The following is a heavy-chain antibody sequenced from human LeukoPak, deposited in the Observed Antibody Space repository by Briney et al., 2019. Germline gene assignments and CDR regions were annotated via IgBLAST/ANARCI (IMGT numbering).Heavy chain of an antibody. CDR3: AQGAMVRGARSSNY. Sequence: GGTLRLSCAASGFTFSTYGMSWVRQAPGKGLEWVSAISGSGGSTYYADSVKGRFTISRDNSKSTLYLQMNSLRAEDTAVYYCAQGAMVRGARSSNYWGQGTLVTVSS. J-gene: IGHJ4*02. CDR1: GFTFSTYG. CDR2: ISGSGGST. V-gene: IGHV3-23*01. D-gene: IGHD3-10*01.